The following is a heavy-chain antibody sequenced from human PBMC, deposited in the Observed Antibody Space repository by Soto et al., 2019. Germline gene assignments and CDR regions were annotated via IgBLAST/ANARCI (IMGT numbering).Heavy chain of an antibody. CDR1: GGSISSGDYY. Sequence: QVQLQESGPGLVKPSQTLSLTCTVSGGSISSGDYYWSWIRQPPGKGLEWIGYIYYSGSTYYNPSLKCRVTISVDTSKNQFSLKLSSVTAADTAVYYCARGGASYYDFWSGYYEIDYWGQGTLVTVSS. J-gene: IGHJ4*02. CDR3: ARGGASYYDFWSGYYEIDY. V-gene: IGHV4-30-4*01. D-gene: IGHD3-3*01. CDR2: IYYSGST.